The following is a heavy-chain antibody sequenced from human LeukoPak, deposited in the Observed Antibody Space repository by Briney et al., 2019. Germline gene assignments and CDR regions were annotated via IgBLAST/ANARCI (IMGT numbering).Heavy chain of an antibody. V-gene: IGHV3-7*01. CDR2: IDRDGSSE. CDR3: AKGLRWFGNFYFNYFDH. D-gene: IGHD3-10*01. J-gene: IGHJ4*02. Sequence: GGSLRLSCAASGFIFRNYYMSWVRQAPGKGLEGVANIDRDGSSEYYVDSVRGRFTISRYNAKNSLYLQMNSLRVDDTAIYYCAKGLRWFGNFYFNYFDHWGQGTLVTVSS. CDR1: GFIFRNYY.